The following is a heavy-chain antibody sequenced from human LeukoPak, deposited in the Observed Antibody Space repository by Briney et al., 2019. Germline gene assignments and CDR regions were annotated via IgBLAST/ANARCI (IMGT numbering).Heavy chain of an antibody. CDR3: AKTGTPWYYFDY. D-gene: IGHD6-13*01. CDR1: GITFSSYA. Sequence: GGSLRLSCAASGITFSSYAMSWVRQAPGKGLEWVSAISGSGGSTYHADSVKGRFTISRDNSKNTLYLQMNSLRAEDTAVYYCAKTGTPWYYFDYWGQGTLVTVSS. V-gene: IGHV3-23*01. J-gene: IGHJ4*02. CDR2: ISGSGGST.